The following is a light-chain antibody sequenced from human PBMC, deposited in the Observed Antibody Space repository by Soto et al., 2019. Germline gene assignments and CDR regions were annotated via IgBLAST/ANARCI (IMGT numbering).Light chain of an antibody. CDR1: RSDIGSYNY. V-gene: IGLV2-14*01. CDR3: ISYTGSSTSYV. Sequence: QSALTQPASVSGSPGQSITISCSGTRSDIGSYNYVAWYQQFPGKTPKILIYGVSNRPSGVSSRFSGFKSGNTASLTISGLQAEDEADYYCISYTGSSTSYVFGSGTKLTVL. J-gene: IGLJ1*01. CDR2: GVS.